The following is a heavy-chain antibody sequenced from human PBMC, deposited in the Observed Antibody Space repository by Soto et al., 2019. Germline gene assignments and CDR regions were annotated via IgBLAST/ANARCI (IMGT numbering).Heavy chain of an antibody. CDR3: ARGPVRYDSSGYYPSDH. Sequence: QVQLVESGGGVVQPGRSLRLSCAASGFTFSSYAMHWVRQAPGKGLEWVAVISYDGSNKYYADSVKGRFTISRDNSKNTLYLQMNSLRAEDTAVYYSARGPVRYDSSGYYPSDHWGQGTLVTVSS. V-gene: IGHV3-30-3*01. CDR2: ISYDGSNK. D-gene: IGHD3-22*01. J-gene: IGHJ5*02. CDR1: GFTFSSYA.